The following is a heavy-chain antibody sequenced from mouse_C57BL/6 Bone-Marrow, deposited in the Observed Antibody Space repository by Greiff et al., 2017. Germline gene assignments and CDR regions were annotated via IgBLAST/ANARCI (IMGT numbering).Heavy chain of an antibody. Sequence: VHVKQSGPELVKPGASVKMSCKASGYTFTDYNMHWVKQSHGKSLEWIGYINPNNGGTSYNQKFKGKATLTVNKSSSTAYMELRSLTSEDSAVYYCARNWDEAWFAYWGQGTLVTVSA. CDR1: GYTFTDYN. V-gene: IGHV1-22*01. J-gene: IGHJ3*01. CDR2: INPNNGGT. D-gene: IGHD4-1*01. CDR3: ARNWDEAWFAY.